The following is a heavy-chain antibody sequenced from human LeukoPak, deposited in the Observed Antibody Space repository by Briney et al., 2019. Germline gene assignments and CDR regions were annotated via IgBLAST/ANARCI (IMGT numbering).Heavy chain of an antibody. D-gene: IGHD3-22*01. CDR3: ASGYYDSSGYYYVPPLGY. CDR2: IYYSGST. CDR1: GGSISSYY. Sequence: SETLSLTCTVSGGSISSYYWSWIRQPPGKGLEWIGYIYYSGSTNYNPSLKSRVTISVDTSKNQFSLKLSSVTAADTAVYYCASGYYDSSGYYYVPPLGYWGQGTLVTVSS. J-gene: IGHJ4*02. V-gene: IGHV4-59*01.